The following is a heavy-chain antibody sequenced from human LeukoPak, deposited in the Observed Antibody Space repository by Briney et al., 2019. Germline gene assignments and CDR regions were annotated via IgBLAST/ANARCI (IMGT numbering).Heavy chain of an antibody. D-gene: IGHD6-19*01. CDR2: IGNSGGSA. CDR3: AKGPLIEVAGTTWDY. CDR1: GFTFSSYD. V-gene: IGHV3-23*01. J-gene: IGHJ4*02. Sequence: GGSLRLSCAASGFTFSSYDMSWVRQAPGKGLEWVSVIGNSGGSAYYADSVKGRFTISRDNSRNTLYLQMNSLRAEDTAVYYCAKGPLIEVAGTTWDYWGQGTLVTVSS.